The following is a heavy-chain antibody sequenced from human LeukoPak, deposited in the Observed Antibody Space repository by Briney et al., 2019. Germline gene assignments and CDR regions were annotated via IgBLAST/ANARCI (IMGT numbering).Heavy chain of an antibody. D-gene: IGHD3-10*01. Sequence: GGSLRLSCAASGFTFSSYSMNWVRQAPGKGLEWVSSISSSSSYIYYADSVKGRFTISRDNAKNSLYLQMNSLRAEDTAVYYCAGYGSGRQHADYWGQGTLVTVSS. CDR3: AGYGSGRQHADY. J-gene: IGHJ4*02. V-gene: IGHV3-21*01. CDR2: ISSSSSYI. CDR1: GFTFSSYS.